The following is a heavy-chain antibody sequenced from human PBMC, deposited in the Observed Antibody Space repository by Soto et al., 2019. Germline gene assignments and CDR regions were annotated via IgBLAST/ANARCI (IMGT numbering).Heavy chain of an antibody. J-gene: IGHJ4*02. Sequence: QVQLVESGGGVVQPGRSLRLSCAASGFTFSSYGMHWVRQAPGKGLEWVAVIWYDGSNKYYADSVKGRFTISRDNSKNTLYLQMNSLRGEDTAVYYFARDFSSGWYFDYWGQGTLVTVSS. CDR1: GFTFSSYG. V-gene: IGHV3-33*01. CDR2: IWYDGSNK. CDR3: ARDFSSGWYFDY. D-gene: IGHD6-19*01.